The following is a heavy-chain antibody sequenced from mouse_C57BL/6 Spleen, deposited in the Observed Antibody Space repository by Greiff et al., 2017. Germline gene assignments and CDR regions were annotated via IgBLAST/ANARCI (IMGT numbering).Heavy chain of an antibody. Sequence: QVQLQQSGPELVKPGASVKISCKASGYAFSSSWMNWVKQRPGKGLEWIGRIYPGDGDTNYNGKFKGKATLTADKSSSTAYMQLSSLTSEDSAVYFWARGLYGKEDWYFGVGGTGTTVTVSS. CDR3: ARGLYGKEDWYFGV. CDR2: IYPGDGDT. CDR1: GYAFSSSW. D-gene: IGHD2-1*01. J-gene: IGHJ1*03. V-gene: IGHV1-82*01.